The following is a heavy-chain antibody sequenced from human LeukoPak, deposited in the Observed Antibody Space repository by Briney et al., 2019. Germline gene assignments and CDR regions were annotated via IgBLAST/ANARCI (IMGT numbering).Heavy chain of an antibody. CDR3: TKHPATYYFDTSGASRAFDI. V-gene: IGHV3-23*01. J-gene: IGHJ3*02. Sequence: PGGSLRLSCAASGFTFSSYAMSWVRQAPGKGLEWVSAISGSGGSTHYADFVKGRFTLSRDNSKNTLYLQMNSLRAEDTAVYYCTKHPATYYFDTSGASRAFDICGQGTMVTVSS. D-gene: IGHD3-22*01. CDR1: GFTFSSYA. CDR2: ISGSGGST.